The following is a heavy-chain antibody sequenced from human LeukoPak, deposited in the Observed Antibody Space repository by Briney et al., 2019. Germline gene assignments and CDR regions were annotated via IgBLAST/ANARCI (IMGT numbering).Heavy chain of an antibody. D-gene: IGHD3-10*01. CDR2: ITGSGYST. Sequence: GGSLRLSCAASGFTFSNYAMSWVRQAPGKGLQWVSAITGSGYSTYYADSVKGRFTISRDNSKNTLYLQMSSLRAEDTAVYFCVKDGYGSGSYYPYAFDIWGQGTMVPVSS. CDR3: VKDGYGSGSYYPYAFDI. V-gene: IGHV3-23*01. CDR1: GFTFSNYA. J-gene: IGHJ3*02.